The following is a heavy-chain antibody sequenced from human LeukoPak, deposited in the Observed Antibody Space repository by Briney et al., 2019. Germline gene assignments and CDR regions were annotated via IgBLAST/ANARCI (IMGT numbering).Heavy chain of an antibody. J-gene: IGHJ4*02. D-gene: IGHD3-22*01. Sequence: SETLSRTCTVSGGSISSSSYYWGWIRQPPGKGLEWIGSIYYSGSTYYNPSLKSRVTISVDTSKNQFSLKLSSVTAADTAVYYCARQGDSSGYNDYWGQGTLVTVSS. CDR1: GGSISSSSYY. CDR3: ARQGDSSGYNDY. CDR2: IYYSGST. V-gene: IGHV4-39*01.